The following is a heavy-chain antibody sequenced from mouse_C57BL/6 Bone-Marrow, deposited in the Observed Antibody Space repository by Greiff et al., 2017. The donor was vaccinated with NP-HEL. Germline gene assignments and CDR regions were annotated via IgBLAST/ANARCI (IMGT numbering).Heavy chain of an antibody. J-gene: IGHJ1*03. D-gene: IGHD2-4*01. CDR2: INPNNGGT. CDR1: GYTFTDYY. V-gene: IGHV1-26*01. Sequence: VQLQQSGPELVKPGASVKISCKASGYTFTDYYMNWVKQSHGKSLEWIGDINPNNGGTSYNQKFKGKATVTVDKSSSTAYMELRSLTSEDSAVYYCARSGLPRYFDVWGTGTTVTVSS. CDR3: ARSGLPRYFDV.